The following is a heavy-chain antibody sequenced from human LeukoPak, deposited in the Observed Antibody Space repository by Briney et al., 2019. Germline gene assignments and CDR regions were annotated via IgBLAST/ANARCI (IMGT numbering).Heavy chain of an antibody. V-gene: IGHV4-59*01. Sequence: SGTLSLTCTVSGGSISSYYWSWIRQPPGKGLEWIGYIYYSGSTNYKPSLKSRVTISADTSKNQFSLKLSSVTAADTAVYYCARGTILEWLLSRKYYYYMDVWGKGTTVTVSS. CDR3: ARGTILEWLLSRKYYYYMDV. J-gene: IGHJ6*03. D-gene: IGHD3-3*01. CDR2: IYYSGST. CDR1: GGSISSYY.